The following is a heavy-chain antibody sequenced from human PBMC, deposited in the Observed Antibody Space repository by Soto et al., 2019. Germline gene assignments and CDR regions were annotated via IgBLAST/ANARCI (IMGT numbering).Heavy chain of an antibody. CDR3: ARDQGRRVGAMLRLVGRDDAFDI. J-gene: IGHJ3*02. CDR2: IYYSGST. V-gene: IGHV4-31*03. CDR1: GGSISSGGYY. D-gene: IGHD1-26*01. Sequence: QVQLQESGPGLVKPSQTLSLTCTVSGGSISSGGYYWSWIRQHPGKGLEWIGYIYYSGSTYYNPSLTSRVTISVDTSKNQFALKLSSVTAADTAVYYCARDQGRRVGAMLRLVGRDDAFDIWGQGTMVTVSS.